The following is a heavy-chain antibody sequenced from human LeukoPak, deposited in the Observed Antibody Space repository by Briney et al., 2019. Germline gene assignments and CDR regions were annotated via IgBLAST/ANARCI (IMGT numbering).Heavy chain of an antibody. D-gene: IGHD3-9*01. J-gene: IGHJ6*02. Sequence: GGSLRLSCAASGFTFSNYAMTWVRQAPGKGLEWVSIISPSGDSTYYADSVKGRFTVSRDNSKNTLYMQMNSLRAEDTAVYYCAKRYYDILTGYDVWGQGTTVTVSS. CDR1: GFTFSNYA. CDR2: ISPSGDST. V-gene: IGHV3-23*01. CDR3: AKRYYDILTGYDV.